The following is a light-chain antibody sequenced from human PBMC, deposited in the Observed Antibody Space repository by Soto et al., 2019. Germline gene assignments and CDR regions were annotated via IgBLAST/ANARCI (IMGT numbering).Light chain of an antibody. J-gene: IGKJ5*01. Sequence: EIVLTQSPGTLSLFPGETAALSCRASQSVNNNYLAWDKLRYGQAPRLLIYGASIMATGIPNSFSCSESGTDFTLTISVLEHEDFALYFCQQYGCSAPITFGQGTRLEIE. CDR3: QQYGCSAPIT. CDR1: QSVNNNY. V-gene: IGKV3-20*01. CDR2: GAS.